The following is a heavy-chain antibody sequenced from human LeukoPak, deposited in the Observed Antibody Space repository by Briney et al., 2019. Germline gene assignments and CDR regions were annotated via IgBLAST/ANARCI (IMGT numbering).Heavy chain of an antibody. D-gene: IGHD1-26*01. Sequence: GGSLRLSCAASGFTFSSYGLSWVRQAPGKGLEWVSGISGNGGSTSYADSVRGRFTISRDNSKNTLYLQMNSLRVEDTAVYYCAKDKWELLQGFDYWGQGALVTVSS. CDR2: ISGNGGST. V-gene: IGHV3-23*01. CDR1: GFTFSSYG. J-gene: IGHJ4*02. CDR3: AKDKWELLQGFDY.